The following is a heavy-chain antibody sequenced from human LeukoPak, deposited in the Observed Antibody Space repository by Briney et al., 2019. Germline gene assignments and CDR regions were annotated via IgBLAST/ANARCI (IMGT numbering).Heavy chain of an antibody. V-gene: IGHV4-39*07. Sequence: SETLSLTCTVSGGSIRSSYYYWGWIRQPPGKGLEWIGSIYDSGSAYYNPSLKSRVTISVDKPKNQFSLKLSSVTAADTAVYYCASSLYSGSYLNDWGQGTLVTVSS. D-gene: IGHD1-26*01. CDR3: ASSLYSGSYLND. CDR1: GGSIRSSYYY. CDR2: IYDSGSA. J-gene: IGHJ4*02.